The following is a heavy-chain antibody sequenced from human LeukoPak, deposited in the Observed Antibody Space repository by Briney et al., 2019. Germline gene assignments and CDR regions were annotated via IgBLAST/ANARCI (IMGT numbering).Heavy chain of an antibody. V-gene: IGHV4-39*07. Sequence: TSETLSLTCFLSGDSISSSTYYWGWIRQPPGKGLEWIGEINHSGSTNYNPSLKSRVTISVDTSKNQFSLKLSSVTAADTAVYYCARIYGSGSYGSEDYWGQGTLVTVSS. D-gene: IGHD3-10*01. CDR3: ARIYGSGSYGSEDY. CDR1: GDSISSSTYY. J-gene: IGHJ4*02. CDR2: INHSGST.